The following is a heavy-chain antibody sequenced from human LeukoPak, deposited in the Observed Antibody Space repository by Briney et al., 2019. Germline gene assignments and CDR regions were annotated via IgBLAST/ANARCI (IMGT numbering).Heavy chain of an antibody. J-gene: IGHJ6*03. D-gene: IGHD3-22*01. CDR2: ISWNSGSI. V-gene: IGHV3-9*01. CDR3: ARDYYDSSGYLETREKERENYYYYYMDV. CDR1: GFTFDDYA. Sequence: GGSLRLSCAASGFTFDDYAMHWVRQAPGKGLEWVSGISWNSGSIGYADSVKGRFTISRDNAKNSLYLQMNSLRAEDTAVYYCARDYYDSSGYLETREKERENYYYYYMDVWGKGTTVTVSS.